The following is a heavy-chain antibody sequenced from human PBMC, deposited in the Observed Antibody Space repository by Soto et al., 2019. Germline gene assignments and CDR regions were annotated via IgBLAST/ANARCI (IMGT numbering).Heavy chain of an antibody. J-gene: IGHJ4*02. CDR3: AKGRGGSGSLTPRVDF. V-gene: IGHV3-23*01. CDR2: ISGGGDTT. Sequence: EVQLLESGGGLVQPGGSLRLSCGASGFTFNNYAMTWVRQAPGKGLEWVSAISGGGDTTSYGDSVKGRFTVSRDGSKNTLYLPMSSLRAEDPALYYSAKGRGGSGSLTPRVDFWGQGTLVTVSS. CDR1: GFTFNNYA. D-gene: IGHD3-10*01.